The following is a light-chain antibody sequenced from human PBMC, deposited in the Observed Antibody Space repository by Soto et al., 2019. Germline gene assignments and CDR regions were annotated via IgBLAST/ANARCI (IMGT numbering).Light chain of an antibody. CDR1: QSVLYSSNNKNY. V-gene: IGKV4-1*01. CDR3: QQYYITPFT. J-gene: IGKJ5*01. CDR2: WAS. Sequence: DIVLTQSPDSLAVSLGERATINCKSSQSVLYSSNNKNYLTWYQQKSGQPPRLLIYWASTRASGVPDRFNGSGSGTDFTLTIRSLQAEDGAVYYCQQYYITPFTFGPGTRLEIK.